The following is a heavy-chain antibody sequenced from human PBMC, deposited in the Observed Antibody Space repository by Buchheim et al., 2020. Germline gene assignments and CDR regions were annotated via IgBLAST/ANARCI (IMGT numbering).Heavy chain of an antibody. CDR3: ATLPTGSAWFDT. CDR1: GDSIKTSNHY. CDR2: VYSVGAGTS. V-gene: IGHV4-61*02. Sequence: QVQLQESGPGLVKPSQTLSLTCSVSGDSIKTSNHYWTWIRQPAGKGPEWIGRVYSVGAGTSDYNPSLRSRVTMSVDPPKNQFSLKLSSVGAADTAVYYCATLPTGSAWFDTWGQG. D-gene: IGHD6-25*01. J-gene: IGHJ5*02.